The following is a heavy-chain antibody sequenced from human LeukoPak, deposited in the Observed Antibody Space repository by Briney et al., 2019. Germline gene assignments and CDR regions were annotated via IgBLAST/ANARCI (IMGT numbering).Heavy chain of an antibody. CDR1: GFTFSSYE. CDR2: ISSSGTTI. CDR3: ARRDYYGSGSPDF. Sequence: PGGSLRLSCAASGFTFSSYEMNWVRQAPGKGLQWVSDISSSGTTIYYADSVKGRFTISRDNAKKSLYLQMNSLRAEDTALYYCARRDYYGSGSPDFWGQGTLVTVSS. V-gene: IGHV3-48*03. J-gene: IGHJ4*02. D-gene: IGHD3-10*01.